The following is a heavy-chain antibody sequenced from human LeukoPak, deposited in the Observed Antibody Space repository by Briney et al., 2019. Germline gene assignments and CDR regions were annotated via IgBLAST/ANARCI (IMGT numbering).Heavy chain of an antibody. CDR2: IIPILGIA. CDR1: GGTFSSYT. CDR3: AMRSSTTMSNWFDP. Sequence: GASVKVSCKASGGTFSSYTISWVRQAPGQGLEWMGRIIPILGIANYAQKFQGRVTITADKSTSTAYMELSSLRSGDTAVYYCAMRSSTTMSNWFDPWGQGTLVTVSS. J-gene: IGHJ5*02. D-gene: IGHD2-2*01. V-gene: IGHV1-69*02.